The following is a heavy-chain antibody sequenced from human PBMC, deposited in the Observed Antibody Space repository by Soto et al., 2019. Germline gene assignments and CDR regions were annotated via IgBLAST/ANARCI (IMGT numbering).Heavy chain of an antibody. CDR1: GYTFTSYD. Sequence: ASVKVSCKASGYTFTSYDINWVRQAAGQGLEWMGWMNPNSGNTGYAQKFQGRVTMTRNTSISTAYMELSSLRSEDTAVYYCARDMLNWNERSFDYWGQGTMVTVSS. V-gene: IGHV1-8*01. D-gene: IGHD1-1*01. CDR3: ARDMLNWNERSFDY. CDR2: MNPNSGNT. J-gene: IGHJ4*02.